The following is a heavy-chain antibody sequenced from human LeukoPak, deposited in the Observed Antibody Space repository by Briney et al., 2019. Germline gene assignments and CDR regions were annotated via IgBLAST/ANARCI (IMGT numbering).Heavy chain of an antibody. J-gene: IGHJ3*02. Sequence: VASVKVSCKASGYTFTSYYMHWVRQAPGQGLEWMGWINPNSGGTNYAQKFQGRVTMTEDTSTDTAYMELSSLRSEDTAVYYCATGGIAAAGSDAFDIWGQGTMVTVSS. CDR1: GYTFTSYY. D-gene: IGHD6-13*01. CDR3: ATGGIAAAGSDAFDI. V-gene: IGHV1-2*02. CDR2: INPNSGGT.